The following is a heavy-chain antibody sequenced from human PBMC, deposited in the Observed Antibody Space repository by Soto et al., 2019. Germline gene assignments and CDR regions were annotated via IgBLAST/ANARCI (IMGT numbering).Heavy chain of an antibody. V-gene: IGHV3-48*02. Sequence: EVQLVESGGGSVQAGESLTLSCAASGFTFSSRSMNWVRQAPGTGLEWVAYISGSSRNIYYADSVKGRFTISRDNAKNSLYVQMNGLRDEDTAVYYCARGELDRTIDYWGQGTLVTVSS. CDR3: ARGELDRTIDY. D-gene: IGHD1-1*01. CDR1: GFTFSSRS. J-gene: IGHJ4*02. CDR2: ISGSSRNI.